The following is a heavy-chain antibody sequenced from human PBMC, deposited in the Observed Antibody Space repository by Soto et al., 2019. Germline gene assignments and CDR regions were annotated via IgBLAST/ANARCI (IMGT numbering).Heavy chain of an antibody. D-gene: IGHD1-20*01. CDR1: GFTFSSYE. J-gene: IGHJ4*02. V-gene: IGHV3-48*03. Sequence: EVQLVESGGGLVQPGGSLRLSCAASGFTFSSYEMNWVRQAPGQGLEWVSYISSSGRTIYYADSVKGRFTISRDNAKNSLYMQMNSLRAEDTAVYYCARSGYNWNDGARGYFDYWCQGTLVTVSS. CDR2: ISSSGRTI. CDR3: ARSGYNWNDGARGYFDY.